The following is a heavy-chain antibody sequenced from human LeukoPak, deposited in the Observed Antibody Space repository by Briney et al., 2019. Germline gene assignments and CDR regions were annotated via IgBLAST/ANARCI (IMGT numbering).Heavy chain of an antibody. CDR2: INSDGSST. D-gene: IGHD6-13*01. J-gene: IGHJ4*02. CDR3: ASPGIAAAGTPAFDY. V-gene: IGHV3-74*01. Sequence: PGGSLRLSCAASGFTFSSYWMHWVRQAPGKGLVWVSRINSDGSSTSYADSVKGRFTISRDNAKNTLYLQMDSLRGEDTAVYYCASPGIAAAGTPAFDYWGQGTLVTVSS. CDR1: GFTFSSYW.